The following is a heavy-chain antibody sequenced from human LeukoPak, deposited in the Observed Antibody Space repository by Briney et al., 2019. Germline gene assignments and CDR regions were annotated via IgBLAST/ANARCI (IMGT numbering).Heavy chain of an antibody. CDR2: IGSSCDTI. J-gene: IGHJ6*04. CDR1: GFTLCCYE. CDR3: TRGGPVVDYYYGMDV. D-gene: IGHD6-25*01. V-gene: IGHV3-48*03. Sequence: GGSLSLLCGLWGFTLCCYEVNWVRQAPGEGVEGVSYIGSSCDTIDYPDSVKGRFTISRDNGRNSLYLRMNHLRAEDTAVYYYTRGGPVVDYYYGMDVWGKGTTVTVSS.